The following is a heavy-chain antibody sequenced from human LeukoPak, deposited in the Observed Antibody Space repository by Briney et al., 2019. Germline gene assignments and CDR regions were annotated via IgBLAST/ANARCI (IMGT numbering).Heavy chain of an antibody. CDR2: IYYSGST. CDR1: GGSISSSSYY. Sequence: SETLSLTCTVSGGSISSSSYYWGWIRQPPGKGLEWIGSIYYSGSTYYNPSLKSRVTISVDTSKNQFSLKLSSVTAADTAVYYCARSTGNDAFDIWGQGTMVTVSS. CDR3: ARSTGNDAFDI. V-gene: IGHV4-39*01. D-gene: IGHD5/OR15-5a*01. J-gene: IGHJ3*02.